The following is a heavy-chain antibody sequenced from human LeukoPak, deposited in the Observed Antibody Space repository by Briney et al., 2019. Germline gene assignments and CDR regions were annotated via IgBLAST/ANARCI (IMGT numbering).Heavy chain of an antibody. D-gene: IGHD6-19*01. Sequence: SETLSLTCTVSGGSISSGDYYLSWIRQPPGKGLEWIGYIYYSGSTYYNPSLKSRVTISVDTSKNQFSLKLSSVTAADTAVYYCARVTGYSSGVDDYWGQGTLVTVSS. CDR3: ARVTGYSSGVDDY. J-gene: IGHJ4*02. V-gene: IGHV4-30-4*08. CDR1: GGSISSGDYY. CDR2: IYYSGST.